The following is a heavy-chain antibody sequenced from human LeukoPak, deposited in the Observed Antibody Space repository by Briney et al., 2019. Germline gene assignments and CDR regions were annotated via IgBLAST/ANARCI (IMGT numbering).Heavy chain of an antibody. CDR3: ASQPALVYCGGDCYSN. V-gene: IGHV1-2*02. J-gene: IGHJ4*02. CDR2: INPNSGGT. CDR1: GYTFTGYY. D-gene: IGHD2-21*02. Sequence: ASVKVSCKASGYTFTGYYMHWVRQAPGQGLEWMGWINPNSGGTNYAQKFQGRVTMTRDTSISTAYMELSRLRSDDTAVYYRASQPALVYCGGDCYSNWGQGTLVTVSS.